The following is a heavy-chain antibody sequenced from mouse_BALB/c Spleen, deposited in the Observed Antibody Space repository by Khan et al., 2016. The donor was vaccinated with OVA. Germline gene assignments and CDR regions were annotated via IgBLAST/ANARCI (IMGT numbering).Heavy chain of an antibody. V-gene: IGHV1-4*01. D-gene: IGHD2-14*01. CDR2: IIPSNDYT. J-gene: IGHJ3*01. CDR1: GYTFTTYT. CDR3: VREGAYYRSDGWFAY. Sequence: QVQLKQSGGELARPGASVKMSCKASGYTFTTYTIHWVKQRPGQGLEWIGYIIPSNDYTNYNQKFKDRATLTADKSSSTAYMQLSSLTSEDSAVYYCVREGAYYRSDGWFAYWGQGTLVTVPA.